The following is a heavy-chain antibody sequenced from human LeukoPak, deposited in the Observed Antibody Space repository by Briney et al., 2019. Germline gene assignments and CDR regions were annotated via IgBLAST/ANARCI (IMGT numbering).Heavy chain of an antibody. J-gene: IGHJ6*03. Sequence: SGGSLRLSCAASRFTFNRYSISWVRQAPGKGLQWVSSISGSGGGTHYASSVRGRFSISRDNSKDTVFLQMNDLRVEDTAIYYCAKWDEEFYYMDVWGQGTTVTVSS. V-gene: IGHV3-23*01. CDR1: RFTFNRYS. CDR3: AKWDEEFYYMDV. D-gene: IGHD1-26*01. CDR2: ISGSGGGT.